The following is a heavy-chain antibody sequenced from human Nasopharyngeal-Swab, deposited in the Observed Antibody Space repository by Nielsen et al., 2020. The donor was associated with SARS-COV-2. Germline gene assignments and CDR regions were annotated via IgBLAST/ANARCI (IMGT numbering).Heavy chain of an antibody. CDR2: IDWDDDK. J-gene: IGHJ6*02. V-gene: IGHV2-70*01. CDR3: ARIPGYSSGWYSGGMDV. D-gene: IGHD6-19*01. Sequence: SGPTLVKPTQTLTLTCTFSGFSLSTSGMCVSWIRQPPGKALEWLALIDWDDDKYYSTSPKTRLTISKDTSKNQVVLTMTNMDPVDTATYYCARIPGYSSGWYSGGMDVWGQGTTVTVSS. CDR1: GFSLSTSGMC.